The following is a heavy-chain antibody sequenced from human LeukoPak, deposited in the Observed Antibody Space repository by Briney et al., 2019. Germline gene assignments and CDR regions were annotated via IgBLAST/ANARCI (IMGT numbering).Heavy chain of an antibody. V-gene: IGHV3-7*03. CDR3: ARWPHCQDF. CDR2: IKKDGSEE. Sequence: GGSLRLSCAASGFTFSDFYMSWVRQARGKGLEWVANIKKDGSEEKYVDSVKGRFTISRDNAKNSLYLQMSSLRADDTAVYYCARWPHCQDFWGRGTRVTVSS. CDR1: GFTFSDFY. J-gene: IGHJ4*02.